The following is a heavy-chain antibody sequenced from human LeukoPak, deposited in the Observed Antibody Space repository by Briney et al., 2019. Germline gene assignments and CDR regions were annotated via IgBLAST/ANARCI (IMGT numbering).Heavy chain of an antibody. V-gene: IGHV4-61*02. CDR1: AGSISSGSYY. Sequence: SQTLSLSCSSPAGSISSGSYYWSWIRQPAGKGLEWIGRIYTSGSTNYNPSLKRRVTISVDTSKNQFSLKLSSVTAADTAVYYCARAGGLQPDYWGQGTLVTVSS. CDR2: IYTSGST. D-gene: IGHD5-24*01. CDR3: ARAGGLQPDY. J-gene: IGHJ4*02.